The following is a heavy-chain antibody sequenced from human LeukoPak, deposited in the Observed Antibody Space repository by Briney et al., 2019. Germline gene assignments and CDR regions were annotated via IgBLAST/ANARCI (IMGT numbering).Heavy chain of an antibody. V-gene: IGHV3-23*01. J-gene: IGHJ4*02. Sequence: GGSLRLSCATSGFTFSSYAMSWVRQAPGKGLEWVSAISGSGGSTHYADSVKGRFTISRDNSKNTLYLQMNSLRAEDTAVYYCAKEKMSIAVAGPDYWGQGTLVTVSS. D-gene: IGHD6-19*01. CDR3: AKEKMSIAVAGPDY. CDR2: ISGSGGST. CDR1: GFTFSSYA.